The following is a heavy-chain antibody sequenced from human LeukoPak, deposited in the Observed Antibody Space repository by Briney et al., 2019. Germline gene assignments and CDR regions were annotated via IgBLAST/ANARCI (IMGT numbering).Heavy chain of an antibody. D-gene: IGHD1-7*01. J-gene: IGHJ4*02. Sequence: SETLSLTCTVSGGSISSSSYYWGWIRQPPGKGLEWIGSNYYSGSTYYNPSLKSRVTISVDTSKNQFPLKLSSVTAADTAVYYCARGNYGTDYWGQGTLVTVSS. CDR1: GGSISSSSYY. CDR2: NYYSGST. V-gene: IGHV4-39*01. CDR3: ARGNYGTDY.